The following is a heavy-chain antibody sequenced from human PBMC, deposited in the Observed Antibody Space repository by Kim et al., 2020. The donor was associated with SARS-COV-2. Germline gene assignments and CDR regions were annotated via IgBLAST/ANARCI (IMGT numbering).Heavy chain of an antibody. CDR1: GYTFTGYY. Sequence: ASVKVSCKASGYTFTGYYMHWVRQAPGQGLEWMGRINPNSGGTNYAQKFQGRVTMTRDTSISTAYMELSRLRSDDTGVYYCARGIKNDSSGYPGWWYFDLWGRGTLVTVSS. V-gene: IGHV1-2*05. J-gene: IGHJ2*01. CDR3: ARGIKNDSSGYPGWWYFDL. D-gene: IGHD3-22*01. CDR2: INPNSGGT.